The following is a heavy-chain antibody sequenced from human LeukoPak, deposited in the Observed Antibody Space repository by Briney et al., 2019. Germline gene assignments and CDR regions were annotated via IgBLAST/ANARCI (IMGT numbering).Heavy chain of an antibody. Sequence: GGSLRLSCAASGFTFSSYAMSWVRQAPGKGLEWVSAISGSGGSTYYADSVKGRFTISRDNSKNTLYLQMNSLRAEDTAVYYCAKDCDYDFWSGYIAFDYWGQGTLVTVSS. J-gene: IGHJ4*02. CDR1: GFTFSSYA. D-gene: IGHD3-3*01. CDR3: AKDCDYDFWSGYIAFDY. V-gene: IGHV3-23*01. CDR2: ISGSGGST.